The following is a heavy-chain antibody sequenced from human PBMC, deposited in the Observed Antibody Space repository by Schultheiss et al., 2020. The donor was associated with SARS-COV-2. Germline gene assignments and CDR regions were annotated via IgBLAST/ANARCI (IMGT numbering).Heavy chain of an antibody. CDR1: GFTFSDYY. CDR2: INHSGST. D-gene: IGHD6-19*01. V-gene: IGHV4-34*01. J-gene: IGHJ4*02. CDR3: ARTWGYSSGWYEDY. Sequence: GSLRLSCAASGFTFSDYYMSWIRQAPGKGLEWIGEINHSGSTNYNPSLKSRVTISVDTSKNQFSLKLSSVTAADTAVYYCARTWGYSSGWYEDYWGQGTLVTVSS.